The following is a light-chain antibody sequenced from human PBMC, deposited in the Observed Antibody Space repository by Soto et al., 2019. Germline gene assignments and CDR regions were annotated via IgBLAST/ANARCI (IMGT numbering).Light chain of an antibody. CDR3: QQYGGSPPYT. CDR1: QRVTNNY. Sequence: PGQRATLSCRASQRVTNNYLAWYQQKPGRAPRLLIYDSSSRATGVPDRFSASGSGTDFTLSISRLEPEDAAVYLCQQYGGSPPYTFGQGTKVEIK. J-gene: IGKJ2*01. V-gene: IGKV3-20*01. CDR2: DSS.